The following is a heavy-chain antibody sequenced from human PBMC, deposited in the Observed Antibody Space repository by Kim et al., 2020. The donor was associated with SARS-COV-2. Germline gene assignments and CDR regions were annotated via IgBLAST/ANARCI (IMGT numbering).Heavy chain of an antibody. V-gene: IGHV4-61*02. D-gene: IGHD3-22*01. Sequence: SETLSLTCTVSGGSISSGSYYWSWIRQPAGKGLEWIGRIYTSGSTNYNPSLKSRVTISVDTSKNQFSLKLSSVTAADTAVYYCARGYYDSSGYYGFSDYWGQGTLVTVSS. CDR3: ARGYYDSSGYYGFSDY. J-gene: IGHJ4*02. CDR2: IYTSGST. CDR1: GGSISSGSYY.